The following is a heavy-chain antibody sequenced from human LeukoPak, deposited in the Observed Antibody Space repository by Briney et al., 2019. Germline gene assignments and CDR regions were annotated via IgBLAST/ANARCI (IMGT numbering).Heavy chain of an antibody. Sequence: SETLPLTCTVSGGSIRSDDYYWSWIRQPPGKGLEWIGHITYSGSTDYSPSLKSRVSISVDTSKNQFSLSLNSVTVADTAVYYCARGGVGGYDYFDSWGQGTLVTVSS. CDR2: ITYSGST. J-gene: IGHJ4*02. CDR3: ARGGVGGYDYFDS. V-gene: IGHV4-30-4*01. D-gene: IGHD5-12*01. CDR1: GGSIRSDDYY.